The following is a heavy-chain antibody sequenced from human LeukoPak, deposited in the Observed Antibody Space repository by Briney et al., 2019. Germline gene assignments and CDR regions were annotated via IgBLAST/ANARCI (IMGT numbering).Heavy chain of an antibody. Sequence: GGSLRLSCAASGFTFSSYGMHWVRQAPGKGLEWVAVISYDGSNKYYADSVKGRFTISRDNSKNTLYPQINTLRTEDTAVYYCTYDSRGYSFDYWGQGTLVIVSS. V-gene: IGHV3-30*03. CDR2: ISYDGSNK. J-gene: IGHJ4*02. CDR3: TYDSRGYSFDY. D-gene: IGHD3-22*01. CDR1: GFTFSSYG.